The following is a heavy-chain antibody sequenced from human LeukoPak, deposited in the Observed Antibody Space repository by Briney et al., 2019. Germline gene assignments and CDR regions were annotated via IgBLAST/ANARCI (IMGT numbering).Heavy chain of an antibody. J-gene: IGHJ6*03. V-gene: IGHV4-59*12. Sequence: SETLSLTCTVSGGSISSYYWSWIRQPPGKGLEWIGYIYYSGSTNYNPSLKSRVTISVDTSKNQFSLKLSSVTAADTAVYYCARETRGGYYYYYMDVWGKGTTVTVSS. CDR2: IYYSGST. CDR1: GGSISSYY. CDR3: ARETRGGYYYYYMDV. D-gene: IGHD2-15*01.